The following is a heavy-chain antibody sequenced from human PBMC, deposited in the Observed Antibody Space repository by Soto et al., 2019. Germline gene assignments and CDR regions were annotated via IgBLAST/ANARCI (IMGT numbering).Heavy chain of an antibody. J-gene: IGHJ4*02. CDR2: VKDGGHT. Sequence: QVQLQQWGAGLLKPSETLSLNCAVTGGSLSGYYWSWIRQPPGKGLEWIGEVKDGGHTNYSPSLRGRVTITSDPSNNQFSLCLNSVTGAETGVYYCARGQEGVVATHWAQGSLVTVSS. V-gene: IGHV4-34*01. CDR3: ARGQEGVVATH. CDR1: GGSLSGYY. D-gene: IGHD5-12*01.